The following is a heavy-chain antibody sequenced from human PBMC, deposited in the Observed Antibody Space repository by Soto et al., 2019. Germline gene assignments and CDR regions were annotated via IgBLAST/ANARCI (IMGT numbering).Heavy chain of an antibody. J-gene: IGHJ5*02. CDR3: AREDIVVVPAARTYNWFDP. V-gene: IGHV4-31*03. CDR2: IYYSGST. Sequence: LSLTCTVSVGSISSGGYYWSWIRQHPGKGLEWIGYIYYSGSTYYNPSLKSRVTISVDTSKNQFSLKLSSVTAADTAVYYSAREDIVVVPAARTYNWFDPWGQGTLVTVSS. D-gene: IGHD2-2*01. CDR1: VGSISSGGYY.